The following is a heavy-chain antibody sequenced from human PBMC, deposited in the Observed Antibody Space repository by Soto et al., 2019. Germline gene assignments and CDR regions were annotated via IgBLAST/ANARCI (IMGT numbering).Heavy chain of an antibody. J-gene: IGHJ3*02. Sequence: GGSLRLSCVVSGFSFSDYYMSWVRQAPGKGLEWVSYIGSSSRYTNYADSVKGRFIISRDNAKKSLYLQMNNLRAEDTAIYYCVRQVVAETYHAFDIWGQGTTVTVSS. D-gene: IGHD2-15*01. CDR2: IGSSSRYT. V-gene: IGHV3-11*06. CDR1: GFSFSDYY. CDR3: VRQVVAETYHAFDI.